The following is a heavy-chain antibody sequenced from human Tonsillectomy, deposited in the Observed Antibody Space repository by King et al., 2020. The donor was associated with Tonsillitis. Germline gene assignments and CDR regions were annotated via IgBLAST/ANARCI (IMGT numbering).Heavy chain of an antibody. CDR2: IHNSGST. CDR1: GGSISNYY. CDR3: ARNYGVYWYFDL. J-gene: IGHJ2*01. V-gene: IGHV4-59*01. D-gene: IGHD4-17*01. Sequence: VQLQESGPGLAKPSETLSLTCTVSGGSISNYYRSWIRQPPGKGPEWIGFIHNSGSTNYNPSLKSRVTISADTSKNQISLKLTSVTAADTAVYYCARNYGVYWYFDLWGRGTLVTVSS.